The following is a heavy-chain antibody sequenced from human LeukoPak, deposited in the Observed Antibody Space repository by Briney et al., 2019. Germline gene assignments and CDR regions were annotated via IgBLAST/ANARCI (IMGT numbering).Heavy chain of an antibody. V-gene: IGHV3-23*01. D-gene: IGHD2-8*01. J-gene: IGHJ4*02. CDR2: ISGSGYNT. CDR3: ARPVGVTNRVMEDY. CDR1: GFSFSNYA. Sequence: GGYLRLSCAASGFSFSNYAMSWVRQAPGKGLEWVSCISGSGYNTYYIDSVKGRFTISRDNSKNTLYLQMNSLRTEDTAVYYCARPVGVTNRVMEDYWGQGTLVTVSS.